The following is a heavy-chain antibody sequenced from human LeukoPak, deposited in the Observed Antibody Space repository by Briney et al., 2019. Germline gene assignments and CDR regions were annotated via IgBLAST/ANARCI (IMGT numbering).Heavy chain of an antibody. J-gene: IGHJ6*03. CDR3: ASSAITMVRGVMSPLYYYYMDV. V-gene: IGHV3-48*01. Sequence: GGSLRLSCAASGFTFSSYSMNWVRQAPGKGLEWVSYISSSSSTIYYADSVKGRFTISRDNAKNSLYLQMNSLRPEDTAVYYCASSAITMVRGVMSPLYYYYMDVWGKGTTVTVSS. CDR2: ISSSSSTI. D-gene: IGHD3-10*01. CDR1: GFTFSSYS.